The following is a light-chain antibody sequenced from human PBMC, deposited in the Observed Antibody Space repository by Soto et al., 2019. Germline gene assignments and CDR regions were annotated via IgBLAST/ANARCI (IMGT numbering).Light chain of an antibody. CDR3: HQYNTFPYT. V-gene: IGKV1-9*01. CDR1: QGISSY. J-gene: IGKJ2*01. Sequence: DIQLTQSPSFLSASVGDRVTITCRASQGISSYLAWYQQKPGKAPKVLIHDASTLESGVPSRFSGSGSGTEFTLTISSLQPDDFAAYFCHQYNTFPYTFGQGTKLETK. CDR2: DAS.